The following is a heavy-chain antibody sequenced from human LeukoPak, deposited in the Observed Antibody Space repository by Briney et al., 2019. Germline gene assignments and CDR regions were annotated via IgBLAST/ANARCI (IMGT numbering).Heavy chain of an antibody. CDR3: ARDPHYDFWSGYYGGNWFDP. J-gene: IGHJ5*02. V-gene: IGHV1-18*01. CDR1: GYTFTSYG. D-gene: IGHD3-3*01. Sequence: ASVKVSCKTSGYTFTSYGLTWVRQAPGQGLEWMGWISTYNGNTNYAQNLQGRVTMTTDTSTSTAYMELRSLRSDDTAVYYCARDPHYDFWSGYYGGNWFDPGGQGTLVTVSS. CDR2: ISTYNGNT.